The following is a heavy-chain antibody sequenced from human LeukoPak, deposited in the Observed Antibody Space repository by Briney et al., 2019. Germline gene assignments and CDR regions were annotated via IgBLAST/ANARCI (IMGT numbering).Heavy chain of an antibody. CDR3: ARDWYYGTSGFYYFDY. V-gene: IGHV4-39*07. D-gene: IGHD3-22*01. Sequence: SETLSLTCTVSGGSISSNSFYWGWIRQPPGKGLEWIGNMYYSGSTYYNPSLKSRVTMTVDTSKNQFSLNLSSVTAADTAVYYCARDWYYGTSGFYYFDYWGQGTLVTVSS. CDR1: GGSISSNSFY. J-gene: IGHJ4*02. CDR2: MYYSGST.